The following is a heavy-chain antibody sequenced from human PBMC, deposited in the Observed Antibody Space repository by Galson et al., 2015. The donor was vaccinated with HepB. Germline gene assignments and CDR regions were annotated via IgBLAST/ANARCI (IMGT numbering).Heavy chain of an antibody. J-gene: IGHJ3*02. Sequence: SVKVSCKASGGTYSSYAISWVRQAPGQGLEWMGGIIPIFGTANYAQKFQGRVTITADESTSTAYMELSSLRSEDTAVYYCAIPSSGWHHDAFEIWGQGTMVTVSS. CDR1: GGTYSSYA. D-gene: IGHD6-19*01. CDR2: IIPIFGTA. CDR3: AIPSSGWHHDAFEI. V-gene: IGHV1-69*13.